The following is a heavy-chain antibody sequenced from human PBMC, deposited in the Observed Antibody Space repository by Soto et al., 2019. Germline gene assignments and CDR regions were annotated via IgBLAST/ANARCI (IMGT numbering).Heavy chain of an antibody. CDR2: INHSGST. CDR1: GGSFSGYY. D-gene: IGHD5-12*01. J-gene: IGHJ4*01. Sequence: PSETLSLTCAVYGGSFSGYYWTWIRQSPEKGLEWIGEINHSGSTNQNPSLQSRVSISVDTSKNQFSLKLRSVTAADTAVYYCARCVSVIVAFERDAPDKYFFDSWSLGTQVTVSS. CDR3: ARCVSVIVAFERDAPDKYFFDS. V-gene: IGHV4-34*01.